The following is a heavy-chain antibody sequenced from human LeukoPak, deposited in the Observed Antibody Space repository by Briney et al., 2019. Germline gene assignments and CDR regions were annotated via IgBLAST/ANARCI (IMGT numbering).Heavy chain of an antibody. CDR3: AKQYDSSGYYYPIDY. D-gene: IGHD3-22*01. CDR2: ISGSGGST. J-gene: IGHJ4*02. CDR1: RFTLCRYA. Sequence: GGSLRLSCAASRFTLCRYAMSCVRPAPGKGVEWVSAISGSGGSTYYADSVKGRFTISRDNSKNTLYLQINSLRAEDTAVYYCAKQYDSSGYYYPIDYWGQGTLSPSPQ. V-gene: IGHV3-23*01.